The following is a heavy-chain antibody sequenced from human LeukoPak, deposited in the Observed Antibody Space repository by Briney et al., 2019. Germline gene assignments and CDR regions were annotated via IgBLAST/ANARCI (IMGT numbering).Heavy chain of an antibody. V-gene: IGHV3-23*01. CDR2: SSGSGGNT. CDR3: AKRHSAYDRTFVP. Sequence: GGSLRLSCAASGFTFSNYAMNWVRQAPGKGPEWVSTSSGSGGNTYYADSVKGRFTISRDNSKNTLYLQMDSLRAEDTAVYYCAKRHSAYDRTFVPWGQGTLVTVSS. J-gene: IGHJ5*02. CDR1: GFTFSNYA. D-gene: IGHD5-12*01.